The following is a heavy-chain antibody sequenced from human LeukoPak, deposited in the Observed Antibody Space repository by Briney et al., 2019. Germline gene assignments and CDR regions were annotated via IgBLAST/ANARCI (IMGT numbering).Heavy chain of an antibody. Sequence: ASVKVSCKASGYTFTSYYMHWVRQAPGQGLEWMGIINPSGGSTSYAQKFQGRVIMTRDTSTSTVYMELSSLRSEDTAVYYCARNTYYDFWSGYYSYWGQGTLVTVSS. D-gene: IGHD3-3*01. CDR3: ARNTYYDFWSGYYSY. J-gene: IGHJ4*02. CDR1: GYTFTSYY. V-gene: IGHV1-46*01. CDR2: INPSGGST.